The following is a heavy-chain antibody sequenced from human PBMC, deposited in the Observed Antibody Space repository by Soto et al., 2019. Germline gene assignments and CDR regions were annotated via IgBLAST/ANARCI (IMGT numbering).Heavy chain of an antibody. V-gene: IGHV4-31*03. CDR3: ATYSSSWAIDY. D-gene: IGHD6-13*01. CDR2: IYYSGST. Sequence: SETLSLTCTVSGGSISSGGYYWSWIRQHPGKGLEWIGYIYYSGSTYYNPSLKSRVTISVDTSKNQFSLKLSSVTAADTAVYYCATYSSSWAIDYWGQGPLVTVSS. J-gene: IGHJ4*02. CDR1: GGSISSGGYY.